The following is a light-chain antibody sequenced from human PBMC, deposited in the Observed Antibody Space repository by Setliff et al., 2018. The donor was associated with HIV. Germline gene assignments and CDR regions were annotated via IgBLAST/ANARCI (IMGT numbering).Light chain of an antibody. CDR2: DDT. J-gene: IGLJ1*01. V-gene: IGLV1-51*01. Sequence: QSVLTQPPSVSAAPGQKVTISCSGGTSNIGKNNVSWYQKLPGTAPKLLIYDDTKRHSDIPDRSSGSKSGTSATLDITGLQTGDEAVFYCGAWDSSLNAYIFATGTKVTVL. CDR1: TSNIGKNN. CDR3: GAWDSSLNAYI.